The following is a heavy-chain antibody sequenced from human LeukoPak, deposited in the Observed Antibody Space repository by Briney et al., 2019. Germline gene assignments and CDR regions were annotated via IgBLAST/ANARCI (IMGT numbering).Heavy chain of an antibody. Sequence: PSETLSLTCTVSGGSISSYYWSWIRQPAGKGLEWIGYIYYSGSTNYNPSLNSRVTISVDTSKDQFSLKLSSVTAADTAVYYCARGSYIYGHPPSLDYWGQGTLVTVSS. CDR2: IYYSGST. V-gene: IGHV4-59*01. CDR3: ARGSYIYGHPPSLDY. D-gene: IGHD5-18*01. J-gene: IGHJ4*02. CDR1: GGSISSYY.